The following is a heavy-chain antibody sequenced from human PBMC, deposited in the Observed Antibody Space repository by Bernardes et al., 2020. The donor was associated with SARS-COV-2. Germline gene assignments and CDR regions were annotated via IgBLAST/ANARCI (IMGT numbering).Heavy chain of an antibody. V-gene: IGHV3-21*01. D-gene: IGHD5-12*01. CDR2: ISSSSSYI. Sequence: GGSLRLSCAASGFTFSSYSMNWVRQAPGKGLEWVSSISSSSSYIYYADSVKGRFTISRDNAKNSLYLQMNSLRAEDTAVYYCASSGDGYNDFDYWGQGTLVTVSS. CDR1: GFTFSSYS. J-gene: IGHJ4*02. CDR3: ASSGDGYNDFDY.